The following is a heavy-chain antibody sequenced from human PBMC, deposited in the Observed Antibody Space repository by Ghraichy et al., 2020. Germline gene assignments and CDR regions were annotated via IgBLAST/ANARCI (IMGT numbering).Heavy chain of an antibody. J-gene: IGHJ4*02. CDR1: GGSFSGYY. CDR2: INHSGST. CDR3: ARGLGAYFVVVPAARKGFDY. Sequence: SETLSLTCAVYGGSFSGYYWSWIRQPPGKGLEWIGEINHSGSTNYNPSLKSRVTISVDTSKNQFSLKLSSVTAADTAVYYCARGLGAYFVVVPAARKGFDYWGQGTLVTVSS. V-gene: IGHV4-34*01. D-gene: IGHD2-2*01.